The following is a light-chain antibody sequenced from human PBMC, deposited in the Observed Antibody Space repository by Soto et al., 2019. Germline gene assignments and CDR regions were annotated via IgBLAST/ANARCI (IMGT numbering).Light chain of an antibody. CDR1: SSDVGSYNL. Sequence: QSVLTQPASASGCPGQSITISCTGTSSDVGSYNLVSWYQQHPGKAPKLMIYEGSKRPSGVSNRFSGSKSGNTASLTISGLQAEDEADYYCCSYAGSSTLVFGGGTKLTVL. CDR2: EGS. CDR3: CSYAGSSTLV. V-gene: IGLV2-23*01. J-gene: IGLJ2*01.